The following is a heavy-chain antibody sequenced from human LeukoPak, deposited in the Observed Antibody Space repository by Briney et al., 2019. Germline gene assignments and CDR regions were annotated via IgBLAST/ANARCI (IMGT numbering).Heavy chain of an antibody. CDR3: ASNLGYMDV. CDR1: GYTFTGYY. CDR2: INPNSGNT. V-gene: IGHV1-8*03. J-gene: IGHJ6*03. Sequence: ASVKVSCKASGYTFTGYYMHWVRQAPGQGLEWMGWINPNSGNTGYAQKFQGRVTITRNTSISTAYMELSSLRSEDTAVYYCASNLGYMDVWGKGTTVTVSS.